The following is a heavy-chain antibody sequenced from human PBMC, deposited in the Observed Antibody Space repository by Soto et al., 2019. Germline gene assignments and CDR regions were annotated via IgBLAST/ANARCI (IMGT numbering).Heavy chain of an antibody. D-gene: IGHD3-10*01. V-gene: IGHV5-51*01. CDR1: GYIFTSHW. CDR3: AKHVMVGGVIPTKNLFDP. J-gene: IGHJ5*02. Sequence: GESLKISCKRSGYIFTSHWIAWVRQMPGKSLEWMGIIYPGDSDTRYSPSFQGQVTISADKSISTAYLQWSSLKASDTAMYYSAKHVMVGGVIPTKNLFDPWVQRSLVTVA. CDR2: IYPGDSDT.